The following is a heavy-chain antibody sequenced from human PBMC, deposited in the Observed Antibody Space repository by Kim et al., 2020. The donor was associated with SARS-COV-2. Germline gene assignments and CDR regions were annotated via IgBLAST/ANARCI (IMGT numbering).Heavy chain of an antibody. V-gene: IGHV1-46*01. J-gene: IGHJ5*02. D-gene: IGHD3-10*01. Sequence: ASVKVSCKAFGYTFTRYHLHWVRQAPGQGLEWMGIINPSGGSTTYAQKFQGRVTMTRDTSTSTVYMELSSLRFEDTALYYCARDWGPGSYYTETWGQGTLVTVTS. CDR2: INPSGGST. CDR1: GYTFTRYH. CDR3: ARDWGPGSYYTET.